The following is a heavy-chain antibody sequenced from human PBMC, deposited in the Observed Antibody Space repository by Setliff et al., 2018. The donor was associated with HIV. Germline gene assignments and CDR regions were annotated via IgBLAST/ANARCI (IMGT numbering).Heavy chain of an antibody. J-gene: IGHJ4*02. D-gene: IGHD1-1*01. Sequence: PGGSLRLSCAASGFTFDDYGMSWVRQRPGKGLEWVGGITWNGESTGYADSLKGRVTISRDNAANSVYLQMDSLRAEDTALYYCVRDKRDDNFLTSRISSVFDFWGEGTLVTVSS. CDR1: GFTFDDYG. CDR2: ITWNGEST. V-gene: IGHV3-20*04. CDR3: VRDKRDDNFLTSRISSVFDF.